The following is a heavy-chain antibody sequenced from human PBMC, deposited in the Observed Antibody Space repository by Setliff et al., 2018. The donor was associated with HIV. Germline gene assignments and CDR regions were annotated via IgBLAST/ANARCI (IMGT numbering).Heavy chain of an antibody. V-gene: IGHV4-34*01. CDR3: ARDLRGYNSGLKY. CDR1: GGSFSGNF. Sequence: PSETLSLTCAVYGGSFSGNFWTWIRQPPGKGLEWIGEINHSGSTNYNPSLKSRVTLAVDTSKNQFSLKLSSVTAADTAVYYCARDLRGYNSGLKYWGQGTLVTVSS. CDR2: INHSGST. D-gene: IGHD5-18*01. J-gene: IGHJ4*02.